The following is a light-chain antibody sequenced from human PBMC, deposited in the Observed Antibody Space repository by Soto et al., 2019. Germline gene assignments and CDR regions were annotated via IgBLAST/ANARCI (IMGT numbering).Light chain of an antibody. V-gene: IGKV3-20*01. CDR1: QTLSTNS. Sequence: EIVLTQSPGTLSLSPGERATLSCRASQTLSTNSLAWYQQRPGQTPRLLIYAASTRDTDIPDRFNGSGSGTDVALTISRLEPEDFALYYCQQYNDSPLTFGPGTKVDVK. J-gene: IGKJ3*01. CDR3: QQYNDSPLT. CDR2: AAS.